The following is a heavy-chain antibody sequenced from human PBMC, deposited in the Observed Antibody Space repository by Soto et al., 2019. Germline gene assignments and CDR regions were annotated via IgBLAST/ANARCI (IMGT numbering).Heavy chain of an antibody. J-gene: IGHJ6*02. V-gene: IGHV4-34*01. CDR2: INNRGNT. Sequence: SETLSLTCALSGSSFTTYYWTWIRQPPGKGLDWIGEINNRGNTNYNPSLRSRVTISLDTSKTQFSLKLTSVTAADTAVYYCLMVTYSGLDVWGQGTTVTVSS. CDR1: GSSFTTYY. CDR3: LMVTYSGLDV. D-gene: IGHD5-18*01.